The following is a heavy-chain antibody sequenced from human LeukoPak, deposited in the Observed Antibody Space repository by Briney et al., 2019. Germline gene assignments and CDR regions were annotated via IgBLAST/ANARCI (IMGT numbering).Heavy chain of an antibody. J-gene: IGHJ4*02. D-gene: IGHD3-10*01. Sequence: GGSLRLSCAASGFTVSSNYMSWVRQAPGKGLEWVSSISSSSSYIYYADSVKGRFTISRDDAKNSLYLQMNSLRAEDTAVYYCARDYYGSGSYDYWGQGTLVTVSS. CDR2: ISSSSSYI. CDR1: GFTVSSNY. CDR3: ARDYYGSGSYDY. V-gene: IGHV3-21*01.